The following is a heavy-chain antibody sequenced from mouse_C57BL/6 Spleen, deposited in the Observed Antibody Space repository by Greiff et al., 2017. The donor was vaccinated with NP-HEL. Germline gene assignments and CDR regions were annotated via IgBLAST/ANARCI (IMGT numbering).Heavy chain of an antibody. CDR2: TTPTHGRT. Sequence: VQLQQSGAELVKAGASVKMSCKASGYTFTSYWLHWVKQRLGQGLEWFAETTPTHGRTYYNEQFKSKATLTVDKSSSTAYMLLSGPTFEDSAVYDCARIKKIVATYFDYWGQGTTLTVAS. J-gene: IGHJ2*01. CDR1: GYTFTSYW. CDR3: ARIKKIVATYFDY. V-gene: IGHV1S81*02. D-gene: IGHD1-1*01.